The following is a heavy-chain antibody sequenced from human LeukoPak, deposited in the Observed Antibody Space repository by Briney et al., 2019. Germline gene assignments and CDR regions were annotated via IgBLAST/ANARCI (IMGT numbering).Heavy chain of an antibody. CDR3: ASLPAARGYNWFDP. D-gene: IGHD2-2*01. CDR2: FDPEDGET. CDR1: GYTLTELS. J-gene: IGHJ5*02. V-gene: IGHV1-24*01. Sequence: ASVKVPCKVSGYTLTELSMHWVRQAPGKGLEWMGGFDPEDGETIYAQKFQGRVTMTEDTSTDTAYMELSSLRSEDTAVYYCASLPAARGYNWFDPWGQGTLVTVSS.